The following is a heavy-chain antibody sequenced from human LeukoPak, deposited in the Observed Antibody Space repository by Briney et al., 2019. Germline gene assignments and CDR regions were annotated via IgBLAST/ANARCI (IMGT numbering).Heavy chain of an antibody. CDR2: ISSSGDST. V-gene: IGHV3-23*01. CDR3: AKVAVATTSHYYYYMDV. J-gene: IGHJ6*03. CDR1: GFTFNSYA. Sequence: GGSLRLSCTASGFTFNSYAVSWVRQAPGKGLEWVSSISSSGDSTYYADSVKGRFTISRHNSKNTLNLQMNSLRAEDTAVYYCAKVAVATTSHYYYYMDVWGKGTTVTVSS. D-gene: IGHD5-12*01.